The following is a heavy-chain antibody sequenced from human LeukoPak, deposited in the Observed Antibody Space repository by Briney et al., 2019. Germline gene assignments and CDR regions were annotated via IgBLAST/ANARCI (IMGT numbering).Heavy chain of an antibody. J-gene: IGHJ4*02. D-gene: IGHD2-15*01. CDR2: IIPIFGTA. V-gene: IGHV1-69*13. CDR1: GGTFSSYA. CDR3: ASQGGRYCSGGSCVGGDY. Sequence: SVTVSCKASGGTFSSYAISWVRQAPGQGLEGMGGIIPIFGTANYAQKFQGRVTITADESTSTAYMELSSLRSEATAVYSWASQGGRYCSGGSCVGGDYWGQGTLVTVSS.